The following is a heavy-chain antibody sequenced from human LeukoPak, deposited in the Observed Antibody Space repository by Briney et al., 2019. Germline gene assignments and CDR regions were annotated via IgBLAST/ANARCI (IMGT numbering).Heavy chain of an antibody. V-gene: IGHV1-2*02. Sequence: ASVKVSCKASGYTLSGYYIHWVRQAPGQGLEWLGWINPNSCETNYAQKFQGGVTLTRDTSISTFYMEVSRLRSDDTAVYFCARYNWNDVVSALDYWGQGTLVTVSS. CDR1: GYTLSGYY. J-gene: IGHJ4*02. D-gene: IGHD1-1*01. CDR2: INPNSCET. CDR3: ARYNWNDVVSALDY.